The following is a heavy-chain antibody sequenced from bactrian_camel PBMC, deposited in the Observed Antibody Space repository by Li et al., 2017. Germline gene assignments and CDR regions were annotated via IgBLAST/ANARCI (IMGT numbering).Heavy chain of an antibody. J-gene: IGHJ4*01. CDR2: IDRDGDE. V-gene: IGHV3S10*01. CDR3: AADLPLYGSRALSN. D-gene: IGHD6*01. Sequence: VQLVESGGGLVQPGGSLRLSCAASGFTFSSYAMTWVRQSPGKGLEWVVGIDRDGDEYYADSVKGRFTISQDNAKNTVYLQMNSLKSEDTALYYCAADLPLYGSRALSNWGQGTQVTVS. CDR1: GFTFSSYA.